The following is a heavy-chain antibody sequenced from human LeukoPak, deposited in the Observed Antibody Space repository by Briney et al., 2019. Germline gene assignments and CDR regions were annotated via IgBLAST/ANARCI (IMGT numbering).Heavy chain of an antibody. CDR1: GFTFSSYG. D-gene: IGHD2-2*01. J-gene: IGHJ3*02. Sequence: GRSLRLSCAASGFTFSSYGMHWVRQAPGKGLEWVAVISYDGSNKYYADSVKGRFTISRDNSKNTLYLQMNSLRAEDTAVYYCAKDLYQLLLSPAFDIWGQGTMVTVSS. CDR2: ISYDGSNK. CDR3: AKDLYQLLLSPAFDI. V-gene: IGHV3-30*18.